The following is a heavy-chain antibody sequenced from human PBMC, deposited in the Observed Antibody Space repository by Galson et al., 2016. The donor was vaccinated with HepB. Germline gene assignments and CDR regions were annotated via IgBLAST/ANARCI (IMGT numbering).Heavy chain of an antibody. D-gene: IGHD2/OR15-2a*01. CDR2: TYHRSKWYN. Sequence: CAISGDSVSSNSAAWTWIRQSPLGGLEWLGGTYHRSKWYNDYAVSVKSRISIHPDTSKNQFSLQLNSVTPEDTAVYYCARVRCSTFRCQNWFDPWGQGTLVTVSS. V-gene: IGHV6-1*01. J-gene: IGHJ5*02. CDR3: ARVRCSTFRCQNWFDP. CDR1: GDSVSSNSAA.